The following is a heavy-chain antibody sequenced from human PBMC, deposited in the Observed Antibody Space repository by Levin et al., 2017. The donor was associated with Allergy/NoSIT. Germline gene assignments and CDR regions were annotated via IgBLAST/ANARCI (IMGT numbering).Heavy chain of an antibody. V-gene: IGHV4-59*01. Sequence: SETLSLTCTVSGVSINSYYWTWIRQAPGKGLQWIGYVYYTGRTNYSPSLQSRVTISVDTSKNQFSLRLTSVTAADTAVYYCVRDTYNGYDDGDLDGDHDYYYMDVWGKGTTVSVSS. CDR3: VRDTYNGYDDGDLDGDHDYYYMDV. J-gene: IGHJ6*03. D-gene: IGHD5-12*01. CDR2: VYYTGRT. CDR1: GVSINSYY.